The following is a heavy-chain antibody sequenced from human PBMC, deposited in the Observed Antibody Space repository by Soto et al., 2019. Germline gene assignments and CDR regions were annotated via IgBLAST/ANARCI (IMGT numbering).Heavy chain of an antibody. J-gene: IGHJ4*02. CDR2: IIPILGIA. V-gene: IGHV1-69*02. Sequence: QVQLVQSGAEVKKPGSSVKVSCKASGGPFSSYTISWVRQAPGQGLEWMGWIIPILGIANYAQKFQGRVTITADKSTSTAYVELSSLRSEDTAVYYCARGRGGRGDYWGQGTLVTVSS. CDR3: ARGRGGRGDY. CDR1: GGPFSSYT. D-gene: IGHD2-15*01.